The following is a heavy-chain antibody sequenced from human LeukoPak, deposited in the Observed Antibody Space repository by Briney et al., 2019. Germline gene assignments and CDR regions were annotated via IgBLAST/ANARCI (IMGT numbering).Heavy chain of an antibody. CDR2: YYSGST. V-gene: IGHV4-59*08. D-gene: IGHD3-10*01. J-gene: IGHJ4*02. Sequence: YYSGSTNYNPSLKSRVTISVDTSKTQFSLKLSSVTAADTAVYYCARINRITMVRGVNYFDYWGQGTLVTVSS. CDR3: ARINRITMVRGVNYFDY.